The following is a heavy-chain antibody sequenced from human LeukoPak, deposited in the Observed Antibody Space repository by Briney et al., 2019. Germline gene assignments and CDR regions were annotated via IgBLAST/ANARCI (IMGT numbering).Heavy chain of an antibody. CDR3: AREGSGRYYMDV. D-gene: IGHD3-10*01. J-gene: IGHJ6*03. Sequence: ASVKVSCKASGYTFTSYDINWVRQATGQGLEWMGWMNPNSGNTGYAQKFQGRVTITRNTSISTAYMELSSLRSEDTAVYYCAREGSGRYYMDVWGKGTTVTVSS. V-gene: IGHV1-8*01. CDR1: GYTFTSYD. CDR2: MNPNSGNT.